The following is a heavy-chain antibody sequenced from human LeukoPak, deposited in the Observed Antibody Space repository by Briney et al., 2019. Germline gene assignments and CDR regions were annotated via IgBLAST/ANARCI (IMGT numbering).Heavy chain of an antibody. CDR2: ISAYSGDT. CDR1: GYTFAKYG. J-gene: IGHJ4*02. D-gene: IGHD5-12*01. Sequence: ASLKVSCKASGYTFAKYGITWVRQAPGQGLEWMGWISAYSGDTNYEQMLQDRVTVTMDTSTRTAYMELRTLRSDDSAVYYCASNTGSDASGYAYWGQGTLVTVSS. V-gene: IGHV1-18*01. CDR3: ASNTGSDASGYAY.